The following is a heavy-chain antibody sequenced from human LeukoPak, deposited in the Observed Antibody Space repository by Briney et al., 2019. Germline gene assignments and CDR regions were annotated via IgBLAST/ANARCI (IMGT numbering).Heavy chain of an antibody. CDR1: GYTFTGYY. CDR3: ARQVGATILNWFDP. CDR2: INPNSGGT. V-gene: IGHV1-2*02. D-gene: IGHD1-26*01. J-gene: IGHJ5*02. Sequence: ASVKVSCKASGYTFTGYYMHWVRQAPGQGLEWMGWINPNSGGTNYAQKFQSRVTMTRDTSISTAYMELSRLRSDDTAVYYCARQVGATILNWFDPWGQGTLVTVSS.